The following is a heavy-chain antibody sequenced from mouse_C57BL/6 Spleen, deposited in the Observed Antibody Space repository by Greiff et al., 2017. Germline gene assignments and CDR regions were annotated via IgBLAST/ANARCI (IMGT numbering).Heavy chain of an antibody. J-gene: IGHJ4*01. V-gene: IGHV1-64*01. Sequence: QVQLQQSGAELVKPGASVKLSCKASGYTFTSYWMHWVKQRPGQGLEWIGMIHPNSGSTNYNEKFKSKATLTVDKSSSTAYMQLSSLTSEDSAVYYCARSDYYGRMDYWGQGTSVTVSS. CDR3: ARSDYYGRMDY. CDR2: IHPNSGST. CDR1: GYTFTSYW. D-gene: IGHD1-1*01.